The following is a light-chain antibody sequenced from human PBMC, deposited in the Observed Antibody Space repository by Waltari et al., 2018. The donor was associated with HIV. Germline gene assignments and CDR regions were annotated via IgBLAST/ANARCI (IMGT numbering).Light chain of an antibody. CDR2: RNN. J-gene: IGLJ2*01. CDR3: VTWADRSSGPVV. CDR1: SSKIGNNY. V-gene: IGLV1-47*01. Sequence: QSVLTQPPSASGTPGQRITISCSGSSSKIGNNYVHWYQHLPGTAPKLLIYRNNQRAAGVPDRFSGSKSGTSASLAISWLRSEDEADYYCVTWADRSSGPVVFGGGTKVTVL.